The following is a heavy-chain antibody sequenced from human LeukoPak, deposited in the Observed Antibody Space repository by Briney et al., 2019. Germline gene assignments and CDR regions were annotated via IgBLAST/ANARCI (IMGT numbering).Heavy chain of an antibody. J-gene: IGHJ6*02. V-gene: IGHV3-66*01. CDR2: IYSGGST. Sequence: PGGSLRLSCAVSGFTVSSNYMSWVRQAPGKGLEWVSIIYSGGSTYYAASVKGRFNISRDNSENTLYLQMHSLRAEDTAVYYCARDRINYAGMSGSLSGMDVWGQGTTLTVAS. D-gene: IGHD3-10*01. CDR1: GFTVSSNY. CDR3: ARDRINYAGMSGSLSGMDV.